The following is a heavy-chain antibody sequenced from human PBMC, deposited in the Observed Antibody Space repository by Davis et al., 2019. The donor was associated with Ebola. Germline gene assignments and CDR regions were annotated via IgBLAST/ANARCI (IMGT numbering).Heavy chain of an antibody. CDR2: ISSSSSYI. Sequence: GESLKISCAASGFTFSSYSMNWVRQAPGKGLEWVASISSSSSYIYYADSAKGRFTISRDNAKNSLYLQMNSLRAEDTAVYYCARGYYDFWSGYYESYYYYGMDVWGQGTTVIVSS. D-gene: IGHD3-3*01. J-gene: IGHJ6*02. V-gene: IGHV3-21*01. CDR1: GFTFSSYS. CDR3: ARGYYDFWSGYYESYYYYGMDV.